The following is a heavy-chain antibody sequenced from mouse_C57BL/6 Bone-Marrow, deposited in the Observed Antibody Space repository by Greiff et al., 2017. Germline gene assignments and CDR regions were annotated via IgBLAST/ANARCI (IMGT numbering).Heavy chain of an antibody. CDR1: GFNIKDDY. CDR2: IDPENGDT. Sequence: VQLQQSGAELVRPGASVKLSCTASGFNIKDDYMHWVKQRPEQGLEWIGWIDPENGDTEYASKFQGKATITADTSSNTAYLQLSSLTSEDTAVYYYTTGGYWYFDVWGTGTTVTVSA. CDR3: TTGGYWYFDV. V-gene: IGHV14-4*01. D-gene: IGHD1-1*02. J-gene: IGHJ1*03.